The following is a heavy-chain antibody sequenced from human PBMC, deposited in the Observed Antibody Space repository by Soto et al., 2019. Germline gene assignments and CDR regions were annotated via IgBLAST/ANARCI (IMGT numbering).Heavy chain of an antibody. CDR3: ATDRLLVAAASDY. Sequence: EVQLVESGGGLVKPGGSRRLSCAAYGFSFSNAWMSWVRQAPGKGLEWVGRIKSNTDGGTTDYAAPVKGRFTISRDDSKNMLYLQMDSLKTADTAVYYCATDRLLVAAASDYWGQGTLVTVSS. CDR1: GFSFSNAW. J-gene: IGHJ4*02. CDR2: IKSNTDGGTT. D-gene: IGHD2-2*01. V-gene: IGHV3-15*01.